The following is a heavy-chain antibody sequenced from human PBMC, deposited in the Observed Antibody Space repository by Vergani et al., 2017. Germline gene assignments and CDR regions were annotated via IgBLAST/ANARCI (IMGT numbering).Heavy chain of an antibody. J-gene: IGHJ6*03. V-gene: IGHV3-30*18. CDR3: AKDAGPHYYYYMDV. CDR1: GFTFSSYG. Sequence: QVQLVESGGGVVQPGRSLRLSCAASGFTFSSYGMHWVRQAPGKGLEWVAVISYDGSNKYYADSVKGRFTISRDNSKNTLYLKMNSLRAEDTAVYYCAKDAGPHYYYYMDVWGKGTTVTVSS. CDR2: ISYDGSNK.